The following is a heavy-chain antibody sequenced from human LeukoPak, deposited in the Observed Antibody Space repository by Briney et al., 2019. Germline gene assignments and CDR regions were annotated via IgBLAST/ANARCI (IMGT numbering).Heavy chain of an antibody. CDR3: ARVPTVVTRRRFDP. CDR2: INHSGRT. V-gene: IGHV4-38-2*02. J-gene: IGHJ5*02. Sequence: ASETLSLTCTVSGYSISSGYFWGWIRQPPGKGLEWIGSINHSGRTYFNPSLKSRVAGSVDTSKNQFSLRLNSVTAADTAVYYCARVPTVVTRRRFDPWGQGTLVTVSP. CDR1: GYSISSGYF. D-gene: IGHD4-23*01.